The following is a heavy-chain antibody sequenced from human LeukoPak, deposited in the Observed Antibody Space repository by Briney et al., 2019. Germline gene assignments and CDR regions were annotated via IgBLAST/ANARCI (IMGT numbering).Heavy chain of an antibody. V-gene: IGHV4-59*08. CDR3: ARLKIGPARDFDY. CDR1: GGSISSYY. CDR2: IYYSGST. Sequence: KPSETLSLTCTVSGGSISSYYWSWIRQPPGKGLEWIGYIYYSGSTYYNPSLKSRVTISVDTSKNQFSLKLSSVTAADTAVYYCARLKIGPARDFDYWGQGTLVTVSS. J-gene: IGHJ4*02. D-gene: IGHD3-22*01.